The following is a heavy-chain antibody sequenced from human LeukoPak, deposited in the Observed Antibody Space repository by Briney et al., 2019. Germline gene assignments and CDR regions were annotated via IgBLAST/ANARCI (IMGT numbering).Heavy chain of an antibody. Sequence: ASVKVSCKASGYTFTSYYMHWVRQAPGQGLEWMGIINLSGGTTYYAQKFQGRLTLTTDTSTSTVYMDLRSLRSDDTAVYHCARVTLGSWYFDLWGRGALVTVSS. D-gene: IGHD2-15*01. J-gene: IGHJ2*01. CDR3: ARVTLGSWYFDL. CDR1: GYTFTSYY. CDR2: INLSGGTT. V-gene: IGHV1-46*01.